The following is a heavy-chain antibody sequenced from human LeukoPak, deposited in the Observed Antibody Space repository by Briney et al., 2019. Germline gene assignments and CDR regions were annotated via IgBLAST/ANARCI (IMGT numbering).Heavy chain of an antibody. CDR2: IYSGGST. CDR1: GFTVSSNY. J-gene: IGHJ4*02. Sequence: GGSLRLSCAASGFTVSSNYMSWVRQAPGKGLEGVSVIYSGGSTYYADSVKGRFTISRHNSKNTLYLQMNSLRAEDTAVYYCARGHQGIAAAGTTLGYWGQGTLVTVSS. V-gene: IGHV3-53*04. CDR3: ARGHQGIAAAGTTLGY. D-gene: IGHD6-13*01.